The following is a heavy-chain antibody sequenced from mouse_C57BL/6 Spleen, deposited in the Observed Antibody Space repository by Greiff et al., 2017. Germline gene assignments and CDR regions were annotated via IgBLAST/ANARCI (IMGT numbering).Heavy chain of an antibody. CDR1: GYTFTSYW. J-gene: IGHJ1*03. V-gene: IGHV1-55*01. CDR2: IYPGSGST. Sequence: QVQLQQSGAELVKPGASVKMSCKASGYTFTSYWITWVKQRPGQGLEWIGDIYPGSGSTNYNEKFKSKATLTVDTSSSTAYMQLSSLTSEDSAVYYCARADYGSRNWYFDVWGTGTTVTVSS. CDR3: ARADYGSRNWYFDV. D-gene: IGHD1-1*01.